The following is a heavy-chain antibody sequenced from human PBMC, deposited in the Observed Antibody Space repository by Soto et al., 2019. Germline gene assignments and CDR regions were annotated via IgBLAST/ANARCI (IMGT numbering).Heavy chain of an antibody. CDR2: MEPSSGRT. CDR3: ARGVTAGLDY. J-gene: IGHJ4*02. V-gene: IGHV1-8*01. CDR1: GYSFTGLD. Sequence: VSCKASGYSFTGLDINWVRQTTGQGLERMGWMEPSSGRTGYAQKFQGRVTMTRDTSINTAYMELSSLTSDDTAFYYCARGVTAGLDYWGQGTLVTVSS. D-gene: IGHD2-21*02.